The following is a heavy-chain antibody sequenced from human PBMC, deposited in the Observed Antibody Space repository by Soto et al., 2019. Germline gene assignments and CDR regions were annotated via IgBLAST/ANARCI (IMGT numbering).Heavy chain of an antibody. J-gene: IGHJ4*02. V-gene: IGHV3-33*01. CDR1: GFTFSIYG. CDR3: ARTNSSGFYFDY. D-gene: IGHD6-19*01. Sequence: GVSLRLSCAASGFTFSIYGMHWVRQAPGKGLEWVAVIWYDGSNKYYADSVKGRFTISRDNSKNTLYLQMNSLRAEDTAVYYCARTNSSGFYFDYWGQGTLVTVSS. CDR2: IWYDGSNK.